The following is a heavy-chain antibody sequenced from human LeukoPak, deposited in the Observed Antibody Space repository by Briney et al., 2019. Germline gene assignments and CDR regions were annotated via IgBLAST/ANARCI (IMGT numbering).Heavy chain of an antibody. V-gene: IGHV4-4*07. CDR2: IYTSGST. D-gene: IGHD6-6*01. CDR1: GGSISSYY. CDR3: ARTPRRIAARHFDY. J-gene: IGHJ4*02. Sequence: KTSETLSLTCTVSGGSISSYYWSWIRQPAGKGLEWIGRIYTSGSTNYNPALKSRVTMSVDTSKNQFSLKLSSVTAADTAVYYCARTPRRIAARHFDYWGQGTLVTVSS.